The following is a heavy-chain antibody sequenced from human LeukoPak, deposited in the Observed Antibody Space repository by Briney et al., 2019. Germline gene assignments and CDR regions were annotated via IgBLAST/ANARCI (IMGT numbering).Heavy chain of an antibody. CDR1: GFTFSSYW. CDR3: AKEHVDTAMAPLDY. Sequence: GGSLRLSCAASGFTFSSYWMSWVRQAPGKGLEWVANIKQDGSEKYYVDSVKGRFTISRDNSKNTLYLQMNSLRAEDTAVYYCAKEHVDTAMAPLDYWGQGTLVTVSS. V-gene: IGHV3-7*04. J-gene: IGHJ4*02. CDR2: IKQDGSEK. D-gene: IGHD5-18*01.